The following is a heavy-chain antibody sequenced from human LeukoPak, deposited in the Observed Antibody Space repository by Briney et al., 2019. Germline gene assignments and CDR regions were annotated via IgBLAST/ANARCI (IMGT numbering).Heavy chain of an antibody. CDR2: ISYDGSNK. CDR1: GFTFSSYA. CDR3: ARDMKQWLVAATYGMDV. D-gene: IGHD6-19*01. Sequence: GSLRLSCAASGFTFSSYAMHWVRQAPGKGLEWVAVISYDGSNKYYADSVKGRFTISRDNSKNTLYLQMNSLRAEDTAVYYCARDMKQWLVAATYGMDVWGQGTTVTVSS. V-gene: IGHV3-30*04. J-gene: IGHJ6*02.